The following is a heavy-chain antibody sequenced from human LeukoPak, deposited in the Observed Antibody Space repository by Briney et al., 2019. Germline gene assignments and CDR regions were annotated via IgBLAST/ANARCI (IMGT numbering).Heavy chain of an antibody. J-gene: IGHJ3*02. Sequence: SVKVSCKASGGTFISYAISGVRQAPGQGGEWMGGIIPIFGTANYAQKFQGRVTITADEYTSTAYMELSSLRSEDTAVYYCATAYDSSGAFDSGGQGTMATVS. V-gene: IGHV1-69*13. D-gene: IGHD5-12*01. CDR2: IIPIFGTA. CDR3: ATAYDSSGAFDS. CDR1: GGTFISYA.